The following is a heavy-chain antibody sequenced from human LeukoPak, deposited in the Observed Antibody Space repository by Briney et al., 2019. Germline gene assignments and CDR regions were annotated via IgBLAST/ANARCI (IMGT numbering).Heavy chain of an antibody. J-gene: IGHJ4*02. CDR2: MTGSGGTT. Sequence: GGSLRLSCAASGLTFSSYAMSWVRQAPGKGLEWVSTMTGSGGTTYYADSVKGRFTISRDNSKNTLYLQMNSLRAEDTAVYYCAKLGLKLGGDYWGQGTLVTVSS. CDR1: GLTFSSYA. V-gene: IGHV3-23*01. CDR3: AKLGLKLGGDY. D-gene: IGHD3-16*01.